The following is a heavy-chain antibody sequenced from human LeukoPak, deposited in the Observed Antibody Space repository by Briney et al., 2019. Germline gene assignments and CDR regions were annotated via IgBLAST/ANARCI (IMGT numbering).Heavy chain of an antibody. D-gene: IGHD6-19*01. J-gene: IGHJ4*02. V-gene: IGHV3-53*01. CDR2: IYSDGST. Sequence: GGSLRLSCAASGFTVSNNFMSWVRQTPEKGLEWVSVIYSDGSTYYADSVKGRFTISRDSSKNTLYLQMNSLRDEDTAVYYCARLGSGWFDFWGQGTLVTVSS. CDR1: GFTVSNNF. CDR3: ARLGSGWFDF.